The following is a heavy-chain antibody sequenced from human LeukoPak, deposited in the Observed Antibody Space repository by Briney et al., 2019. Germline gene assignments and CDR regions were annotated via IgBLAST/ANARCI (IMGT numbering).Heavy chain of an antibody. CDR1: GFTVSSNY. CDR2: IYTGGIT. V-gene: IGHV3-53*01. J-gene: IGHJ6*03. D-gene: IGHD2-15*01. CDR3: ARERGIIVRTVYYYYYMDV. Sequence: GGSLRLSCAASGFTVSSNYMSWVRQAPGKGLEWDSVIYTGGITYYADSVKGRFTISRDNSKNTLYLQMNSLRAEDTAVYYCARERGIIVRTVYYYYYMDVWGKGTTVTVSS.